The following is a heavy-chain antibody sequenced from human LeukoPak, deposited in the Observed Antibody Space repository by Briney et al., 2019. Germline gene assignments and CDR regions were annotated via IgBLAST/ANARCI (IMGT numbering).Heavy chain of an antibody. V-gene: IGHV4-38-2*02. CDR1: GYSISSGYY. CDR3: ARGLRYFDWLPSA. Sequence: PSETLSLTCTVSGYSISSGYYWGWIRQPPGKGLEWIGSIYHSGRTFYNPSLKSRVTISVDTSKNQFSLKLSSVTAADTAVYYCARGLRYFDWLPSAWGQGTLVTVSS. CDR2: IYHSGRT. D-gene: IGHD3-9*01. J-gene: IGHJ5*02.